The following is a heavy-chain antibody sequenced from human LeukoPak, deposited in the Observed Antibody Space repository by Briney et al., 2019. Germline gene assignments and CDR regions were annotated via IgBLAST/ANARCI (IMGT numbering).Heavy chain of an antibody. CDR3: AKPHLRHFDWLFDY. Sequence: GGSLRLSCAASGFTFSSYAMSWVRQAPGKGLEWVSAISGSGGSTYYAGSVKGRFTISRDNSKNTLSLQMNSLRAEDTAVFYCAKPHLRHFDWLFDYWGQGILVTVSS. J-gene: IGHJ4*02. V-gene: IGHV3-23*01. D-gene: IGHD3-9*01. CDR1: GFTFSSYA. CDR2: ISGSGGST.